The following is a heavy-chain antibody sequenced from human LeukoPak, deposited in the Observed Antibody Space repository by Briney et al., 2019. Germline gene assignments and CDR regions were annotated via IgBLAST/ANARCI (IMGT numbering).Heavy chain of an antibody. V-gene: IGHV3-30*02. CDR2: IQYDESER. CDR1: GFIFSNYG. Sequence: GGSLRLSCAASGFIFSNYGMHWVRQAPGKGLQWVAFIQYDESERFYADSVKGRFTVSRDNSENTVHLQMNSLRAEDTALHHCARQMMESPHYYYMDIWGKGTSVTVSS. D-gene: IGHD3-16*01. CDR3: ARQMMESPHYYYMDI. J-gene: IGHJ6*03.